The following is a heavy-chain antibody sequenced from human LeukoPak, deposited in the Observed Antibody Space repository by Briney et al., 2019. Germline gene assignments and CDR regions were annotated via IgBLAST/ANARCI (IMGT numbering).Heavy chain of an antibody. CDR3: ARSGYCSSTSCQIAGWFDP. CDR1: GGSISSGGYS. CDR2: IYHSGST. J-gene: IGHJ5*02. D-gene: IGHD2-2*01. Sequence: PSETLSLTCAVSGGSISSGGYSWSWIRQPPGKGLEWIGYIYHSGSTYYNPSLKSRVTISVDTSKNQFSLKLSSVTAADTAVYYCARSGYCSSTSCQIAGWFDPWGQGTLVTVSS. V-gene: IGHV4-30-2*02.